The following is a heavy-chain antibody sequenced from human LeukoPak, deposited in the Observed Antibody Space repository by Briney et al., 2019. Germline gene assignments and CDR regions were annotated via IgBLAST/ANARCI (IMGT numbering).Heavy chain of an antibody. D-gene: IGHD1-26*01. CDR1: GFTFGDYA. J-gene: IGHJ4*02. V-gene: IGHV3-9*01. CDR2: INWNSATI. Sequence: GRSLRLSCAASGFTFGDYAMHWVRQAPGKGLEWVSGINWNSATIGYADSVKGRFTISRDNAKSSLYLQMNSLRVEDTALYYCVKARGGIVPSAYFDYWGQGTLVSVSS. CDR3: VKARGGIVPSAYFDY.